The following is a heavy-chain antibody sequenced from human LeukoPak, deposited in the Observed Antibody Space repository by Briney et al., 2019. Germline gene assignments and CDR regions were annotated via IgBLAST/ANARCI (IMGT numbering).Heavy chain of an antibody. V-gene: IGHV4-59*08. J-gene: IGHJ5*02. CDR2: IYYSGST. CDR1: GGSISSYY. CDR3: ASLDYYDSSGYAGGNWFDP. Sequence: SETLSLTCTVSGGSISSYYWSWIRQPPGKGLEWIGYIYYSGSTYYNPSLKSRVTISVDTSKNQFSLKLSSVTAADTAVYYCASLDYYDSSGYAGGNWFDPWGQGTLVTVSS. D-gene: IGHD3-22*01.